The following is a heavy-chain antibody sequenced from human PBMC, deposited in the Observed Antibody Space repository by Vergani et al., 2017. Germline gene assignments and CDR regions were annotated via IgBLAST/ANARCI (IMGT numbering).Heavy chain of an antibody. CDR1: GFTSAGYA. V-gene: IGHV3-9*02. CDR2: ISWNSNSI. CDR3: AKDLGTSSGGGWFDP. J-gene: IGHJ5*02. Sequence: EVQLEESGGGLVLPGRSLRLSCVASGFTSAGYAMHWVRQAPGKGLEWVSGISWNSNSIVYAASVKGRFTLSRDNAKNYLYLQMNSLRAEDTALYYCAKDLGTSSGGGWFDPWGQGTLVTVSS. D-gene: IGHD6-6*01.